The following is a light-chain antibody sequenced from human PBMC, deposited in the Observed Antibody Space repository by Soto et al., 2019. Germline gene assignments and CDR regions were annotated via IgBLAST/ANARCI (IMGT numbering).Light chain of an antibody. V-gene: IGKV3-11*01. J-gene: IGKJ5*01. CDR1: QSVSSY. CDR2: DAS. CDR3: QQRSNWPIT. Sequence: EIVLTQSPATLSLSPGERATLSCRTSQSVSSYFACYQQKPGRAPRLLIYDASNRATGIPARFIGSGSGTDFTLTISSLETEDFAVYYCQQRSNWPITFGQGTRLEIK.